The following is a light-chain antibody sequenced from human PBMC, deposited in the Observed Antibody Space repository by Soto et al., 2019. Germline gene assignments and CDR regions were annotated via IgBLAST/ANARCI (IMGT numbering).Light chain of an antibody. J-gene: IGLJ1*01. Sequence: QSVLTRPACVSGSAGQSITISCTGTSSDVGGYNYVSWYQQHSGKAPKLMIYEVSYRPSGVSNRFSGSKSGNTASLTISGLQAEDEADYYCSSYTSSSTYVFGTGTKVTVL. CDR1: SSDVGGYNY. CDR3: SSYTSSSTYV. CDR2: EVS. V-gene: IGLV2-14*01.